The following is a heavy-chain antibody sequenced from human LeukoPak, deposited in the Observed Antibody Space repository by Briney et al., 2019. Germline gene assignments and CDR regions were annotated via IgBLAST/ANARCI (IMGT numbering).Heavy chain of an antibody. V-gene: IGHV3-53*01. CDR1: GFSVSNNY. CDR3: GRNLYRTGWKNYLDS. J-gene: IGHJ4*02. D-gene: IGHD6-19*01. CDR2: IYADGGT. Sequence: GGSLRLSCAASGFSVSNNYMSWVRQAPGKGLEWVSVIYADGGTYYADSVKGRFTMSRDSSRNTLYLQMNNLRVDDAAIYYCGRNLYRTGWKNYLDSWGQGTLVTVSS.